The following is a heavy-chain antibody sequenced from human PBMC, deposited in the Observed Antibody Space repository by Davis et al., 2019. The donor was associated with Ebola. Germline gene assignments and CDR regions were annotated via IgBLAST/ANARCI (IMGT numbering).Heavy chain of an antibody. J-gene: IGHJ6*04. D-gene: IGHD3-3*01. CDR3: AKSGLSFGVVKYHYGMDV. V-gene: IGHV3-23*01. CDR1: GFTFSSYA. CDR2: ISGSGGST. Sequence: GESLKISCAASGFTFSSYAMSWVRQAPGKGLEWVSAISGSGGSTYYAYSVKGRFTITRDNSKKTLYLQMNSLRAEDTAVYYCAKSGLSFGVVKYHYGMDVWGKGTTVTVSS.